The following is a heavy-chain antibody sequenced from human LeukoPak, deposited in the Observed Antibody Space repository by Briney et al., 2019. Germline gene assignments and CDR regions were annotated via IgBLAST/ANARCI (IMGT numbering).Heavy chain of an antibody. V-gene: IGHV3-23*01. CDR2: ITDSGGST. Sequence: PGGSLRLSFAASGFTFSNYARNWVRQAPGKGLEGVSGITDSGGSTYYADSVKGRFTISRDNSENTLYLQMNTLRAEDTAIYFCAKSLAARWVIDYWGQGTLVTVSS. J-gene: IGHJ4*02. D-gene: IGHD6-25*01. CDR3: AKSLAARWVIDY. CDR1: GFTFSNYA.